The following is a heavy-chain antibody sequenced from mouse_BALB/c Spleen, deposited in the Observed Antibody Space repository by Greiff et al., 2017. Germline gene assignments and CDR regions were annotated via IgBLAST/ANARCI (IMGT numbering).Heavy chain of an antibody. CDR1: GFTFSSFG. V-gene: IGHV5-17*02. CDR2: ISSGSSTI. J-gene: IGHJ2*01. CDR3: ARGTTAKDY. Sequence: DVQLVESGGGLVQPGGSRKLSCAASGFTFSSFGMHWVRQAPEKGLEWVAYISSGSSTIYYADTVKGRFTISRDNPKNTLFLQMTSLRSEDTAMYYCARGTTAKDYWGQGTTLTVSS. D-gene: IGHD1-2*01.